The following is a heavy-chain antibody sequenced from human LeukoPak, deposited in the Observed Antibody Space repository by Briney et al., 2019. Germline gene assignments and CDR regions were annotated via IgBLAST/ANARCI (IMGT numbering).Heavy chain of an antibody. J-gene: IGHJ4*02. Sequence: SETLSLTCAVYGGSFSGYYWSWIRQPPGKGLEWIGEINHSGSTNYNPSLKSRVTISVDTSKNQFSLKLSSVTAADTAVYYCARGELLTPDCWGQGTLVTVSS. D-gene: IGHD1-26*01. CDR3: ARGELLTPDC. CDR2: INHSGST. CDR1: GGSFSGYY. V-gene: IGHV4-34*01.